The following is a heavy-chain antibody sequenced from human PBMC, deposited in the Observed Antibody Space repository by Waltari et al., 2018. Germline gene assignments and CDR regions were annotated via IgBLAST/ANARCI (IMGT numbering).Heavy chain of an antibody. D-gene: IGHD2-15*01. J-gene: IGHJ4*02. V-gene: IGHV3-7*01. CDR3: ARGRGWY. CDR2: INQDGSEI. Sequence: EVQLLESGGGLVQPGGGMRISCAASGFTFNSEWMSWVRQAQGKGLEWVANINQDGSEINYVDSVKGRFTISRDNARNSLYLQMNSLRVEDAAVYYCARGRGWYWGQGTLVAVSS. CDR1: GFTFNSEW.